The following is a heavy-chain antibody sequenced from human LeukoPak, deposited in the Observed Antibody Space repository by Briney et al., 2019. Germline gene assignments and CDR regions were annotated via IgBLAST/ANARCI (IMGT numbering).Heavy chain of an antibody. J-gene: IGHJ4*02. CDR1: GYTFTDYY. CDR3: ATGEYYGSGSYYYY. D-gene: IGHD3-10*01. V-gene: IGHV1-69-2*01. Sequence: GATVKISCKVSGYTFTDYYMHWVPQAPGKGLEWMGLVDPEDGETIYAEKFQGRVTITADTSTDTAYMELSSLRSEDTAVYYCATGEYYGSGSYYYYWGQGTLVTVSS. CDR2: VDPEDGET.